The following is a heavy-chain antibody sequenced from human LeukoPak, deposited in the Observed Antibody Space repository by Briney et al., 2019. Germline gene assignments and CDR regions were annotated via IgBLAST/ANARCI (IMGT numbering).Heavy chain of an antibody. CDR3: AKDPKYSSSSGYFQH. Sequence: GGSLRLSCIASGFTLSNYPAMHWVRQAPGKGLEWVAAVSADGNSKFYADSVRGRFTLSRDNSKNTLYLQMNSLRAEDTAVYYCAKDPKYSSSSGYFQHWGQGTLVTVSS. J-gene: IGHJ1*01. CDR2: VSADGNSK. CDR1: GFTLSNYPA. D-gene: IGHD6-6*01. V-gene: IGHV3-30-3*01.